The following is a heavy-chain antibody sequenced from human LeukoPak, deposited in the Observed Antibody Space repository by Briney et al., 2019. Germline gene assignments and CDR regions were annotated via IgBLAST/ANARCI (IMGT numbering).Heavy chain of an antibody. J-gene: IGHJ4*02. D-gene: IGHD3-22*01. CDR1: GYTFTSYG. V-gene: IGHV1-69*13. CDR2: IIPIFGTA. CDR3: ARDQYYDSSGTEGVFDY. Sequence: SVKVSCKASGYTFTSYGISWVRQAPGQGLEWMGGIIPIFGTANYAQKFQGRVTITADESTSTAYMELSSLRSEDTAVYYCARDQYYDSSGTEGVFDYWGQGTLVTVSS.